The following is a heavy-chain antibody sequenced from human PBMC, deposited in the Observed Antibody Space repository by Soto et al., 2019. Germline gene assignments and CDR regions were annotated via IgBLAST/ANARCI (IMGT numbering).Heavy chain of an antibody. CDR2: INAGNGNT. CDR1: GYTFTSYA. CDR3: ARGAWVVTPALSHYYYGMDV. J-gene: IGHJ6*02. Sequence: ASVKVSCKASGYTFTSYAMHWVRQAPGQRLEWMGWINAGNGNTKYSQKFQGRVTITRDTSASTAYMELSSLRSEDTAVYYCARGAWVVTPALSHYYYGMDVWGQGTTVTVSS. D-gene: IGHD3-22*01. V-gene: IGHV1-3*01.